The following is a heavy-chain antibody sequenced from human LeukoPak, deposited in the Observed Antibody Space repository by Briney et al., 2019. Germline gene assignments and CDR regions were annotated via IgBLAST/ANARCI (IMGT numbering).Heavy chain of an antibody. J-gene: IGHJ4*02. D-gene: IGHD6-19*01. Sequence: ASVKVSCKASGYTYTGYYMHSLRQAPGQGLEWMGWINPNSGGTNYAQRFQGRVTMTRDTSISTAYMELSRLRSDDTAVYYCATLGGSSGWYWYDYWGQGNLVTVSS. CDR3: ATLGGSSGWYWYDY. CDR2: INPNSGGT. V-gene: IGHV1-2*02. CDR1: GYTYTGYY.